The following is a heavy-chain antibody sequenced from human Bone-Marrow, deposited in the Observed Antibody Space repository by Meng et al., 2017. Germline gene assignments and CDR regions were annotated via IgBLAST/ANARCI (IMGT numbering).Heavy chain of an antibody. D-gene: IGHD6-13*01. Sequence: SVKVSCKASGGTFSDYTINWVRQAPGQGLEWMGGIIPIFGTANYAQKFQGRVTITTDESTSTAYMELSSLRSEDTAVYYCAREGPSSSWYPTRYYYGMDVWGQGTAVTVSS. J-gene: IGHJ6*02. CDR2: IIPIFGTA. V-gene: IGHV1-69*05. CDR1: GGTFSDYT. CDR3: AREGPSSSWYPTRYYYGMDV.